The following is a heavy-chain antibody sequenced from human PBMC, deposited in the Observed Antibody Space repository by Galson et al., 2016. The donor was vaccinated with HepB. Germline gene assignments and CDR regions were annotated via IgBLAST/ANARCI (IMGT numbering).Heavy chain of an antibody. D-gene: IGHD6-19*01. CDR2: ISPNTGDI. Sequence: SVKVSCKASGYTFIDYYVHWVRQAPGQGLEWMGWISPNTGDINYSQNFQGRVTMTRDTSISTAYMELSSLKSDDTAVYYCARDRDMLNSGWYAYFDYWGQGTLATVSS. CDR3: ARDRDMLNSGWYAYFDY. J-gene: IGHJ4*02. CDR1: GYTFIDYY. V-gene: IGHV1-2*02.